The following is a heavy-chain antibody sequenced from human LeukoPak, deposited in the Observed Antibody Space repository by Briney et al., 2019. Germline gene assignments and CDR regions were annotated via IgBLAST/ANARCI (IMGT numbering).Heavy chain of an antibody. Sequence: ASVKVSCKASGYTFTGYYMHWVRQAPGQGLEWLGWINPDSGGTNYAQKFQGRVTMTRDTSISTAYMELSRLRSDDTAVYYCARVFRGTYYYMDVWGKGTTVTVSS. J-gene: IGHJ6*03. V-gene: IGHV1-2*02. CDR1: GYTFTGYY. CDR3: ARVFRGTYYYMDV. CDR2: INPDSGGT. D-gene: IGHD3-10*02.